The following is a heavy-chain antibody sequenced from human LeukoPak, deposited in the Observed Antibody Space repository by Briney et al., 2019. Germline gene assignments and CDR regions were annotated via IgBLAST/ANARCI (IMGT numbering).Heavy chain of an antibody. CDR3: AKPGQGYCSSTSCYSPPDMDV. Sequence: PGGSLRLSCAASGFTFSSYGMHWVRQAPGKGLEWVAFIRFDGNNEYYADSVKGRFTISRDSSKNTLYLQMNSLRAEDTAVYYCAKPGQGYCSSTSCYSPPDMDVWGKGTTVTVSS. CDR2: IRFDGNNE. J-gene: IGHJ6*03. CDR1: GFTFSSYG. V-gene: IGHV3-30*02. D-gene: IGHD2-2*01.